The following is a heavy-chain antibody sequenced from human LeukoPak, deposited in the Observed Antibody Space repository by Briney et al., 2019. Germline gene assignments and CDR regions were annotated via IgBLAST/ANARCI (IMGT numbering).Heavy chain of an antibody. CDR3: ARGSGSSGYYYTLPFDY. D-gene: IGHD3-22*01. J-gene: IGHJ4*02. CDR2: IYGGGSA. CDR1: GFTVSGNY. V-gene: IGHV3-53*01. Sequence: GGSLRLSCAASGFTVSGNYSSWVRQAPGRGLEWVSLIYGGGSAYYADSVKGRFTISRDNSKNTLYLQMNSLRADDTAVYYCARGSGSSGYYYTLPFDYWGQGTLVTVSS.